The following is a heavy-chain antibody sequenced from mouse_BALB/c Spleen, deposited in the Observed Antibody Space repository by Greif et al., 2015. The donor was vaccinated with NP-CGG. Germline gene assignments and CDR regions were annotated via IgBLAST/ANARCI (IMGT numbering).Heavy chain of an antibody. Sequence: VQGVESGAELAKPGASVKMSCKASGSTFTSYWLHWVKQRPGQGLEWIGYINPRTGYTAYTQKFKDKATLTADKSSSTAYMQLNSLTSEDSAVYYCARSGGNYYFDYWGQGTTLPVSS. D-gene: IGHD2-1*01. J-gene: IGHJ2*01. CDR3: ARSGGNYYFDY. CDR1: GSTFTSYW. V-gene: IGHV1-7*01. CDR2: INPRTGYT.